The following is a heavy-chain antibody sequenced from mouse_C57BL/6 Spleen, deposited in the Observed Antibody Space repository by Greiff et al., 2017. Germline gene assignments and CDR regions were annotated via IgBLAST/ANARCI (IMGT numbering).Heavy chain of an antibody. D-gene: IGHD1-1*02. V-gene: IGHV5-17*01. CDR1: GFTFSDYG. CDR3: ARHPYGAGFDY. CDR2: ISSGSSTI. Sequence: EVKLVESGGGLVKPGGSLKLSCAASGFTFSDYGMHWVRQAPEKGLEWVAYISSGSSTIYYADKVKGRFTISRDNAKNTLFLQMTSLRSEDTAMYYCARHPYGAGFDYWGQGTTLTVSS. J-gene: IGHJ2*01.